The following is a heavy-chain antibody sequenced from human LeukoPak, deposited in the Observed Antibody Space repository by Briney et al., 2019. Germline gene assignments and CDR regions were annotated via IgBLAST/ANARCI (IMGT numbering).Heavy chain of an antibody. CDR3: ASSPFSAYCFDY. CDR1: GITVSSSY. CDR2: IYSGGST. D-gene: IGHD3-10*01. J-gene: IGHJ4*02. V-gene: IGHV3-66*01. Sequence: PGGSLRLSYAASGITVSSSYMSWVRQAPGKGLEWVAVIYSGGSTYYADSVKGRFTISRDSSKNTLYLQMNSLRAEDTAVYYCASSPFSAYCFDYWGQGSLVTVSS.